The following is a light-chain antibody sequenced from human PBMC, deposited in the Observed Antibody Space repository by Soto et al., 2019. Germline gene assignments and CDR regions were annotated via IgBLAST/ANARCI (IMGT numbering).Light chain of an antibody. V-gene: IGKV1-27*01. J-gene: IGKJ1*01. CDR2: AAS. CDR1: QGISNY. Sequence: DIHMTQSPSCLSASVRDRVTITCRASQGISNYLAWYQQKPGTVPKLLISAASTLQTGVPSRFSGGGSGTDFTLTISSLQPEDVATYYCQKYNSAPWTFGQGTKVDIK. CDR3: QKYNSAPWT.